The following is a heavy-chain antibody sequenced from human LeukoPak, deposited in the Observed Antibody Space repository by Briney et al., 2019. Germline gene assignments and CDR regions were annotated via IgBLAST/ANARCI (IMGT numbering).Heavy chain of an antibody. V-gene: IGHV4-59*08. D-gene: IGHD2-21*02. J-gene: IGHJ5*02. CDR3: ARHSNQYCGGDCYSRWFDP. Sequence: SETLSLTCTVSGGSISSYYWSWIRQPPGKALEWVGFISYTGSTNCNPSLKSRVTISVDTSKKQFYLKLTSVTAADAAVYYCARHSNQYCGGDCYSRWFDPWGQGTLVTVSS. CDR2: ISYTGST. CDR1: GGSISSYY.